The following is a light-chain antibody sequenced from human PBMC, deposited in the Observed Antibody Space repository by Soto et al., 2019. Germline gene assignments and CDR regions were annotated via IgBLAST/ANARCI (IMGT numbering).Light chain of an antibody. Sequence: SYELTQPPSVSGSPGQTATITCSGDQLGVKFACWYHQKQGQSPVLVIYQDTKRPSGIPERFSASNSGNTATLTISGTQTLDEGDYYCQTWDSSTGVVFGGGTQLTVL. J-gene: IGLJ2*01. CDR2: QDT. CDR3: QTWDSSTGVV. CDR1: QLGVKF. V-gene: IGLV3-1*01.